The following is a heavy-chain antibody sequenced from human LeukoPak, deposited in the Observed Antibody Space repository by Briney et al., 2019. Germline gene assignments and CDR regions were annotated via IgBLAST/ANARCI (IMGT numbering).Heavy chain of an antibody. CDR3: AKTGPHVGAQKELYYFDY. CDR1: GFTFSSYS. Sequence: GGSLRLSCAASGFTFSSYSMSWVRQAPGKGLEWVSAISGSGGSTYYADSVKGRFTISRDNSKNTLYLQMNSLRAEDTAVYYCAKTGPHVGAQKELYYFDYWGQGTLVTVSS. J-gene: IGHJ4*02. V-gene: IGHV3-23*01. D-gene: IGHD1-1*01. CDR2: ISGSGGST.